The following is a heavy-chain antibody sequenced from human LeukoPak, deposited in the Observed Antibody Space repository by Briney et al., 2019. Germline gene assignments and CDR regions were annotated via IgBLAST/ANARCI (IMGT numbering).Heavy chain of an antibody. CDR3: VRGIDTTGYFNY. CDR2: INTNTGSP. J-gene: IGHJ4*02. D-gene: IGHD3-22*01. V-gene: IGHV7-4-1*02. Sequence: ASVKVSCKASGYTFIGYYIHWVRQAPGQGLEWMGRINTNTGSPTYAQGLTGRFVFSLDTSVSTAFLQISSLKAEDTALYYCVRGIDTTGYFNYWGQGTLVTVSS. CDR1: GYTFIGYY.